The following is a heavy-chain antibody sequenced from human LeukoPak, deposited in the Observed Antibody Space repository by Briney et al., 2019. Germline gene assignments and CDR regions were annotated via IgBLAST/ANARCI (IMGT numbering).Heavy chain of an antibody. Sequence: PSETLSLTCAVYGGSFSGYYWSWIRQPPGKGLEWIGEINHSGSTNYNPSLKSRVTISVDTSKNQFSLKLSSVTAADTAVYYCARRVRGVNDAFDTWGQGTMVTVSS. D-gene: IGHD3-10*01. CDR2: INHSGST. CDR1: GGSFSGYY. J-gene: IGHJ3*02. V-gene: IGHV4-34*01. CDR3: ARRVRGVNDAFDT.